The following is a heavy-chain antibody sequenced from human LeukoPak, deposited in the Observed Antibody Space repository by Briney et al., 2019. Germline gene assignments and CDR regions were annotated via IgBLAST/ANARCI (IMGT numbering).Heavy chain of an antibody. V-gene: IGHV3-30*01. D-gene: IGHD4-23*01. CDR2: ISYDGSNK. CDR1: GFTFSGYA. CDR3: ARAKGSGTSLVDY. Sequence: PGRSLRLSCAASGFTFSGYAMHWVRQAPGKGLEWVAVISYDGSNKYYADSVKGRFTISRDNSKNTLYLQMNSLRAEDTAVYYCARAKGSGTSLVDYWGQGTLVTVSS. J-gene: IGHJ4*02.